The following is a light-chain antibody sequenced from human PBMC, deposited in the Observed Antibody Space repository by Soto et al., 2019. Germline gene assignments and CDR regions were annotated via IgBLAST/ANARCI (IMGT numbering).Light chain of an antibody. J-gene: IGLJ1*01. CDR3: QSYDTSIYV. CDR2: DNS. Sequence: QSVLTQPPSVSRAPGQRVTISCTGSSSNIGAGYDVHWYQQLPGTAPKLLIYDNSNRPSGVPDRFSGSKSGTSASLAITGLQAEDEADYYCQSYDTSIYVFGTGTKV. CDR1: SSNIGAGYD. V-gene: IGLV1-40*01.